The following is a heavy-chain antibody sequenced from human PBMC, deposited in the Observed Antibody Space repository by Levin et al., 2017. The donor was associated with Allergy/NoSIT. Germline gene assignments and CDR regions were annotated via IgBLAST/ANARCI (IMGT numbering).Heavy chain of an antibody. CDR1: GFTFSNAW. CDR3: TTLRITMVRGVIRDY. CDR2: IKSKTDGGTT. V-gene: IGHV3-15*01. J-gene: IGHJ4*02. D-gene: IGHD3-10*01. Sequence: GESLKISCAASGFTFSNAWMSWVRQAPGKGLEWVGRIKSKTDGGTTDYAAPVKGRFTISRDDSKNTLYLQMNSLKTEDTAVYYCTTLRITMVRGVIRDYWGQGTLVTVSS.